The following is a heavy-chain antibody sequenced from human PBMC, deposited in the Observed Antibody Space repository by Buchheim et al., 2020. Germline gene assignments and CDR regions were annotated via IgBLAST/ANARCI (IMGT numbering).Heavy chain of an antibody. CDR2: ISYDGSNK. Sequence: QVQLVESGGGVVQPGRSLRLSCAASGFTFSSYGMHWVRQAPGKGLEWVAVISYDGSNKYYAESVKGRFTISRDNSKNTLYLQMNSLRAEDTAMYDCAKDRGYGIRGNSYGMDVWGQGTT. CDR3: AKDRGYGIRGNSYGMDV. V-gene: IGHV3-30*18. D-gene: IGHD5-12*01. J-gene: IGHJ6*02. CDR1: GFTFSSYG.